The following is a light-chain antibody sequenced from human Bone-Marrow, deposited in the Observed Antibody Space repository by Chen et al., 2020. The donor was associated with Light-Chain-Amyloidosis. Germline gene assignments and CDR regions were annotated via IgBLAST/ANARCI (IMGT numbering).Light chain of an antibody. CDR1: SSDVGSYNY. J-gene: IGLJ3*02. V-gene: IGLV2-8*01. Sequence: QSALTQPPSASGSPGQSVTISCPGTSSDVGSYNYVSWYQQHPGKAPKLMIYEVSKRPSGVPDRFSGSKSGNTASLTVSGLQAEDEADYYCISYAGSSNLVFGGGTKLTVL. CDR2: EVS. CDR3: ISYAGSSNLV.